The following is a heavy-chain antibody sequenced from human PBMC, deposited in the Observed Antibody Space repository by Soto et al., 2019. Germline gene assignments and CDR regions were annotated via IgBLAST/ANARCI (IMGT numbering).Heavy chain of an antibody. D-gene: IGHD3-3*01. J-gene: IGHJ6*04. CDR2: MNPNSGYT. CDR1: GYTFNNYD. CDR3: ARGPRVRADTIFGVVIVLDI. Sequence: QVQLVQSGAEVKKPGASVKVSCKASGYTFNNYDIHWVRQATGQGLEWVGWMNPNSGYTEFAQKFQGRFSMTRNTSISTAYMELSSLRSEDTAMYYCARGPRVRADTIFGVVIVLDIWGKGTTVTVSS. V-gene: IGHV1-8*01.